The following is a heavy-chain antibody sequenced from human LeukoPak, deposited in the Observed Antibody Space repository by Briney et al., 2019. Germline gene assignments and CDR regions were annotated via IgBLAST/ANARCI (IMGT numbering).Heavy chain of an antibody. V-gene: IGHV4-31*03. J-gene: IGHJ3*02. Sequence: SETLSLTCTVSGGSISSGGYYWSWIRQHPGKGLEWIGYIYYSGSTYYNPSLKSRVTMSVDTSKNQFSLKLSSVTAADTAVYYCARGKLLRYFDWLSRTAGAFDIWGQGTMVTVSS. CDR3: ARGKLLRYFDWLSRTAGAFDI. CDR1: GGSISSGGYY. D-gene: IGHD3-9*01. CDR2: IYYSGST.